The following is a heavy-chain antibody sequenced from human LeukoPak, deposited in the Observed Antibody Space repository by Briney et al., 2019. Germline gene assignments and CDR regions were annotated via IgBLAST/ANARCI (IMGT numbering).Heavy chain of an antibody. CDR1: GGTFSSYA. V-gene: IGHV1-69*01. J-gene: IGHJ5*02. Sequence: ASVKVSCKASGGTFSSYAISWVRQAPGQGLEWMGGIIPIFGTANYAQKFQGRVTITADESTSTVYMELSSLRSEDTAVYYCARVLVPAAIRNNWFDPWGQGTLVTVSS. D-gene: IGHD2-2*02. CDR3: ARVLVPAAIRNNWFDP. CDR2: IIPIFGTA.